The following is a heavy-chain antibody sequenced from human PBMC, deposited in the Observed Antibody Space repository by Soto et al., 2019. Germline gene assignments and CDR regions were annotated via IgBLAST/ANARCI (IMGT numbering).Heavy chain of an antibody. CDR2: IYYNGNT. CDR1: GGSISSGCYC. J-gene: IGHJ5*02. V-gene: IGHV4-61*01. CDR3: ARAIPYVSGSYSGSQFEP. D-gene: IGHD3-10*01. Sequence: SETLSLTCTVSGGSISSGCYCWTWLRQHPGQGLEWIGYIYYNGNTNYNPSLKSRVTISVDTSKNQFSLNLSSVTAADTAMYYCARAIPYVSGSYSGSQFEPWGQGTLVTVSS.